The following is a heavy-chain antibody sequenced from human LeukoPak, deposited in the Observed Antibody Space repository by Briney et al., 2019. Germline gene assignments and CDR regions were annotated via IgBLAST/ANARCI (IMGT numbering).Heavy chain of an antibody. CDR2: IGYRGGSI. CDR1: GITFSNYA. CDR3: AKSWGSTGPYYNYMDV. V-gene: IGHV3-23*01. J-gene: IGHJ6*03. D-gene: IGHD1-1*01. Sequence: GGSLRLSCAASGITFSNYAMSWVRQAPGKGLEWVSIIGYRGGSIYYAYSVKGRFTISRDNSKNTLSLQMNGLRPEDTAVYYCAKSWGSTGPYYNYMDVWGKGTTVTVSS.